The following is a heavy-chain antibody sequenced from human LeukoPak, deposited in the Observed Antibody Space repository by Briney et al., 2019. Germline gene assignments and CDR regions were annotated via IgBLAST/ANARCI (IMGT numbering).Heavy chain of an antibody. CDR1: GGFFRGYY. CDR3: ARLYWRGLGRGAFDI. V-gene: IGHV4-34*01. J-gene: IGHJ3*02. D-gene: IGHD2-8*02. CDR2: INHSGST. Sequence: SETLSLTCGVYGGFFRGYYCSWIRHHPRNGPACIGEINHSGSTNYNPSLKSRVTISVDTSKNQFSLKLSSVTAADTAVYYCARLYWRGLGRGAFDIWGQGTMVTVSS.